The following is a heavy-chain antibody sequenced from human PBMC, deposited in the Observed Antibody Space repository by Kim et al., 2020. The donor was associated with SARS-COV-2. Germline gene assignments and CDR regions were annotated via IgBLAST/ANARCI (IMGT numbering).Heavy chain of an antibody. J-gene: IGHJ6*02. D-gene: IGHD3-10*01. V-gene: IGHV3-21*01. CDR3: ARDAMVRGMEV. CDR1: GFTFSYYT. CDR2: ISSDGSDI. Sequence: GGSLRLSCAASGFTFSYYTINWVRQAPGEGLEWVSSISSDGSDIYYADSMKGRVTISRDNAKNSLYLQMNSLRAEDTAVYYCARDAMVRGMEVWGQGTTVTVSS.